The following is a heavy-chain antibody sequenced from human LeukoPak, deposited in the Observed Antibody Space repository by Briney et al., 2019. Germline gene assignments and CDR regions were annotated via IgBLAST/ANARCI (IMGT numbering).Heavy chain of an antibody. J-gene: IGHJ4*02. CDR3: ARQGHSPFAFDY. Sequence: SETLSLTCTVPGDSISSYYWSWIRQPPGKGLEWIGYIYYTGSTNYNPSLKSRLTISIDTSKNQLPLKLRSVTAADTAVYYCARQGHSPFAFDYWGQGILVTVSS. D-gene: IGHD5-18*01. V-gene: IGHV4-59*08. CDR2: IYYTGST. CDR1: GDSISSYY.